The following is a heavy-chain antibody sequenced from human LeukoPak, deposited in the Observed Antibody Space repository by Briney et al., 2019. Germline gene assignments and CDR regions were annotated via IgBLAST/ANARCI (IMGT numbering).Heavy chain of an antibody. CDR2: FNPIFSSA. CDR3: ARDFGSGVFDP. J-gene: IGHJ5*02. D-gene: IGHD3-10*01. Sequence: ASVKVSCKASGDSFGTYGITWVRQAPGEGLEWMGGFNPIFSSAQYAQKFQGRVTITMDVSARTVYMELSSLRSEDTTIYYCARDFGSGVFDPWGQGTLVTVSS. CDR1: GDSFGTYG. V-gene: IGHV1-69*05.